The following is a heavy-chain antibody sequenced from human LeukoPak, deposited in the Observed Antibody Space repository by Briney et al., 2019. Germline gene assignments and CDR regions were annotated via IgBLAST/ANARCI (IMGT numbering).Heavy chain of an antibody. CDR2: IYSGGST. CDR1: GFTVSSNY. Sequence: GGSLRLSCAASGFTVSSNYMSWVRQAPGKGLEWVSVIYSGGSTYYADSVKGRFTISRDNSKNTLFLQMNSLRAEDTAIYYCAKWQYYGSGDDYWGQGTLVTVSS. J-gene: IGHJ4*02. D-gene: IGHD3-10*01. V-gene: IGHV3-53*01. CDR3: AKWQYYGSGDDY.